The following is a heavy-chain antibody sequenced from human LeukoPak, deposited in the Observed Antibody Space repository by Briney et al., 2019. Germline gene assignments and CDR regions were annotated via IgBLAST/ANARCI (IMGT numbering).Heavy chain of an antibody. J-gene: IGHJ4*02. CDR1: GFTFSSYA. D-gene: IGHD3-3*01. Sequence: SGGSLRLSCAASGFTFSSYAMSWVRQAPGKGLEWVSAISGSGGSTYYADSVKGRFTISRDNSKNTLYLQMNSLRAEDTAVYYCAKAQVPVTIFGVVFDYWGQGTLVTVSS. CDR3: AKAQVPVTIFGVVFDY. CDR2: ISGSGGST. V-gene: IGHV3-23*01.